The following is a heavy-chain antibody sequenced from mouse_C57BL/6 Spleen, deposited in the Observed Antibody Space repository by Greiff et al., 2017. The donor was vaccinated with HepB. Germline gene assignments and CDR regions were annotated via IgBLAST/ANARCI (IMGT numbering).Heavy chain of an antibody. Sequence: VKLMESGPELVKPGASVKISCKASGYAFSSSWMNWVKQRPGKGLEWIGRIYPGDGDTNYNGKFKGKATLTADKSSSTAYMQLSSLTSEDSAVYFCARPYGSSSFDYWGQGTTLTVSS. CDR3: ARPYGSSSFDY. CDR2: IYPGDGDT. D-gene: IGHD1-1*01. V-gene: IGHV1-82*01. CDR1: GYAFSSSW. J-gene: IGHJ2*01.